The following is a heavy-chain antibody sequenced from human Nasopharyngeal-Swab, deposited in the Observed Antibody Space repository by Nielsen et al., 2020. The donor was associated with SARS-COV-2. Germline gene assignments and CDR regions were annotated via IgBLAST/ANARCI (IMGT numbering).Heavy chain of an antibody. J-gene: IGHJ4*02. V-gene: IGHV1-3*01. CDR3: ARVNCSSTSCYPLGYCSGGSCYFDY. Sequence: WVRQAPGQRLEWMGWINAGNGNTKYSQKFQGRVTITRDTSASTAYMELSSLRSEDTAVYYCARVNCSSTSCYPLGYCSGGSCYFDYWGQGTLVTVSS. CDR2: INAGNGNT. D-gene: IGHD2-15*01.